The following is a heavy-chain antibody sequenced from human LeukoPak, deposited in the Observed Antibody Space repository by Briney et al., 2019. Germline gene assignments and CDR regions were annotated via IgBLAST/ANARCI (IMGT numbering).Heavy chain of an antibody. CDR1: GHTLTGYY. CDR2: INPNSGGT. J-gene: IGHJ4*02. V-gene: IGHV1-2*02. D-gene: IGHD5-24*01. Sequence: GASVKVSCKASGHTLTGYYMHWVRQAPGQGLEWMGWINPNSGGTNYAQKFQGRVTMTRDTSISAVYMELSRLRSDDTAVYYCARDGTGVYNLVQYWGQGTLVTVSS. CDR3: ARDGTGVYNLVQY.